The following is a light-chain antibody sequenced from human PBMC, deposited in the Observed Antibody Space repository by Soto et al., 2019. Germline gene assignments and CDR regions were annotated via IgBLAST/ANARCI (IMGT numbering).Light chain of an antibody. CDR1: SSNIGAGYD. V-gene: IGLV1-40*01. CDR3: QSYDSSLSGSEV. CDR2: GNS. Sequence: QSVLTQRPSVSGAPGQRVTISCTGSSSNIGAGYDVHWYQQLPGTAPKLLIYGNSNRPSGVPDRFSGSKSGTSAFLAITGLQADDEADYYCQSYDSSLSGSEVFGVGTKLTVL. J-gene: IGLJ2*01.